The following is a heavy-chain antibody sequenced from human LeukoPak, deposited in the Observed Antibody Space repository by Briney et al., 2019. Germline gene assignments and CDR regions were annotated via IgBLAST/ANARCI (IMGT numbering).Heavy chain of an antibody. CDR1: GFTFSSYG. Sequence: GGSLRLSCAASGFTFSSYGMNWVRQAPGKGLEWVSGITGRGESIYYAGSVKGRFTISRDNSKNTLYLQMNSLRAEDTAVYYCARAHSYSSSWYHYFDYWGQGTLVTVSS. CDR2: ITGRGESI. J-gene: IGHJ4*02. D-gene: IGHD6-13*01. CDR3: ARAHSYSSSWYHYFDY. V-gene: IGHV3-23*01.